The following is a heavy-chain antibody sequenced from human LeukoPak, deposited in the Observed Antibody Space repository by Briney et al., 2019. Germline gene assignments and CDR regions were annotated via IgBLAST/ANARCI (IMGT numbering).Heavy chain of an antibody. Sequence: GGSLRLSCAASGYTFNSYEMNWVRQAPGKGLEWVSYISSSGSTIYYADSVKGRFTISRDNAKNSLYLQMNSLRAEDTAVYYCASPGPNGWSGFDYWGQGTLVTVSS. V-gene: IGHV3-48*03. D-gene: IGHD6-19*01. J-gene: IGHJ4*02. CDR3: ASPGPNGWSGFDY. CDR2: ISSSGSTI. CDR1: GYTFNSYE.